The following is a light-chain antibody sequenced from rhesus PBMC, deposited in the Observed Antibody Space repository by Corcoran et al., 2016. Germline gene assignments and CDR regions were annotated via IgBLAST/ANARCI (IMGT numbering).Light chain of an antibody. J-gene: IGKJ2*01. Sequence: DIVMTQTPLSLPVTPGEPASISCRSSQSLLHSNGYTYLDWYLQTPGQAPQLLMYFASSRASGVPERFSGSGSDTDFKLGISRVEAENIGVYYCIQGTPCPYSFGHGTKVEIK. V-gene: IGKV2-91*01. CDR2: FAS. CDR1: QSLLHSNGYTY. CDR3: IQGTPCPYS.